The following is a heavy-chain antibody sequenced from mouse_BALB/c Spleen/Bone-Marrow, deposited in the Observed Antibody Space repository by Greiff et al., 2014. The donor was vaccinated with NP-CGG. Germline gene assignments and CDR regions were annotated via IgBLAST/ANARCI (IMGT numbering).Heavy chain of an antibody. V-gene: IGHV1S41*01. CDR1: GYTFTSYW. Sequence: DLVKPGASVKLSCKASGYTFTSYWLNWIKQRPGQGLEWIGRISPGSGTTYYNEMFKGKATLTVDTSSTTAYIQLSSLSSEDSAVYFCARGSYYYGSSSPWFAYWGQGTLVTVSA. CDR3: ARGSYYYGSSSPWFAY. D-gene: IGHD1-1*01. J-gene: IGHJ3*01. CDR2: ISPGSGTT.